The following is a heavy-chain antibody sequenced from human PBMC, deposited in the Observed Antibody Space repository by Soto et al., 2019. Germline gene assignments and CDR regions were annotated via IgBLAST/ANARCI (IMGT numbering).Heavy chain of an antibody. D-gene: IGHD1-1*01. Sequence: PSETLSLTCPVSGGYFSSSSYYWGWLRQPPGKGLEWIGSIYYSGSTYYNPSLKSRVTISVDTSKNQFSLKLSSVTAADTAVYYCARRTGTRFDDAPYYYYYMDVWGKGTTVTVSS. CDR1: GGYFSSSSYY. CDR3: ARRTGTRFDDAPYYYYYMDV. J-gene: IGHJ6*03. CDR2: IYYSGST. V-gene: IGHV4-39*01.